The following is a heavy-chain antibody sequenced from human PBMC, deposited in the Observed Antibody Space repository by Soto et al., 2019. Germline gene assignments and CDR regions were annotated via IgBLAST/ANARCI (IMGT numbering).Heavy chain of an antibody. V-gene: IGHV3-23*01. CDR3: AKDSSQHFFSVDGRPYYVHAV. D-gene: IGHD6-19*01. J-gene: IGHJ6*02. Sequence: GGSLRLSCAASGFTFSSYAMSWVRQAPGKGLEWVSAISGSGGSTYYADSVKGRFTISRDNSKNTLYLQMNSLRAEDTAVYYCAKDSSQHFFSVDGRPYYVHAVSAQGTTVTVSS. CDR2: ISGSGGST. CDR1: GFTFSSYA.